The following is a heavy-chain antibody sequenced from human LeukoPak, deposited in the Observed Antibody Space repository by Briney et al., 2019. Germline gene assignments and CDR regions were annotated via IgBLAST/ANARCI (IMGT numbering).Heavy chain of an antibody. CDR3: ARVGDHFHWYLDL. V-gene: IGHV3-53*01. CDR2: LYSGSDT. D-gene: IGHD3-10*01. CDR1: GFTVSTNY. Sequence: GGSLRLSCAASGFTVSTNYMNWVRQAPGKGLEWVSILYSGSDTYYADSVKGRFTISRDSSKNILSLQMNNLRTEDTAVYYCARVGDHFHWYLDLWGRGTLVTVSS. J-gene: IGHJ2*01.